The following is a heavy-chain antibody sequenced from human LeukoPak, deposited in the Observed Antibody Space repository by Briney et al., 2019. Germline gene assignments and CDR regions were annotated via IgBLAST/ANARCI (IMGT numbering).Heavy chain of an antibody. Sequence: GGSLRLSCAASGFTFSSYSMNWVRQAPGKGLEWVSYISSSSSTIYYADSVKGRFTISRDNAKNSLYLQMNSLRAEDTAVYYCASFYGFDYWDQGTLVTVSS. CDR1: GFTFSSYS. CDR2: ISSSSSTI. V-gene: IGHV3-48*01. CDR3: ASFYGFDY. D-gene: IGHD2/OR15-2a*01. J-gene: IGHJ4*02.